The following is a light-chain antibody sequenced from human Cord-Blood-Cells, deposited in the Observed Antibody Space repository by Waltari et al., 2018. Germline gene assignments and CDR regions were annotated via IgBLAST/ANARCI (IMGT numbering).Light chain of an antibody. CDR1: ALPKNY. V-gene: IGLV3-10*01. Sequence: SYELTQPPSVSVSPGQTARIPCSGDALPKNYAYWYQQTSGQAPVLVIYEDSKRPAGIPERFSGSSSGTMATLTISGAQVEDEADYYCYSTDSSGNHVFGTGTKVTVL. J-gene: IGLJ1*01. CDR2: EDS. CDR3: YSTDSSGNHV.